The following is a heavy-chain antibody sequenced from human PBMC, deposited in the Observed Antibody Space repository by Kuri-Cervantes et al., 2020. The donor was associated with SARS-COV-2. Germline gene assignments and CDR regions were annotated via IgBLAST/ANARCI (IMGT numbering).Heavy chain of an antibody. Sequence: ASVKVSCKASGYTFSAYFLHWVRQAPGQGLEWLGWITPNTGATHYAQSFQGSVTMTSDTSIDTAYLDVSNLRSDDTAVYYCARPLTSGYYTGINAFDIWGQGTMVTVSS. CDR1: GYTFSAYF. D-gene: IGHD3-3*01. CDR2: ITPNTGAT. J-gene: IGHJ3*02. V-gene: IGHV1-2*02. CDR3: ARPLTSGYYTGINAFDI.